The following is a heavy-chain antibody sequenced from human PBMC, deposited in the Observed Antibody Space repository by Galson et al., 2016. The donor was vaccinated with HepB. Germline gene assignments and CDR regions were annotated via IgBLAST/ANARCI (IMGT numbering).Heavy chain of an antibody. CDR2: MFTSGNS. Sequence: TLSLTCTVSGGSISSGSYFCNWIRQPAGKGLEWIGSMFTSGNSNYNPSLKSRVTISLDTSKNQFFLKMSSATAADTAVYYCAVWFGDVNYWGQGILVTVSS. CDR1: GGSISSGSYF. J-gene: IGHJ4*02. CDR3: AVWFGDVNY. V-gene: IGHV4-61*02. D-gene: IGHD3-10*01.